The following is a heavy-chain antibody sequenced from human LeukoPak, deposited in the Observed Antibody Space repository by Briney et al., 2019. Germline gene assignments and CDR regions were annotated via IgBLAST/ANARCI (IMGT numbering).Heavy chain of an antibody. CDR3: AKGGSHFQD. D-gene: IGHD1-26*01. CDR1: GFNFNSYS. V-gene: IGHV3-21*06. CDR2: ISNDNNYI. J-gene: IGHJ1*01. Sequence: GGSLRLSCAASGFNFNSYSMNWVRQAPGKGLEWVSSISNDNNYIYYTDSVKGRFTISRDYAKSSLYLQMTSLRAEGTAVYYCAKGGSHFQDWGQGTLVTVSS.